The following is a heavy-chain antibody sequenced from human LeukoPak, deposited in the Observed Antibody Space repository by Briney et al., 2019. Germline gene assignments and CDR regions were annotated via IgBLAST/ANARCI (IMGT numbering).Heavy chain of an antibody. CDR3: ARSPNVVVTATLLDY. D-gene: IGHD2-21*02. CDR1: GYSFTSYW. Sequence: GESLKISCKGSGYSFTSYWIGWVRQMPGKGLEWMGIIYPGDSDTRYSPSFQGQVTISADKSISTAYLQWSSLKASDTAMYYCARSPNVVVTATLLDYWGQGTLVTVSS. V-gene: IGHV5-51*01. CDR2: IYPGDSDT. J-gene: IGHJ4*02.